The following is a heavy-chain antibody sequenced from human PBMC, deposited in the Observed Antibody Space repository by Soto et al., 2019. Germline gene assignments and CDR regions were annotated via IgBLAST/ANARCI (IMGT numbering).Heavy chain of an antibody. D-gene: IGHD3-10*01. CDR3: ARHKDYYGSGSYSWFDP. CDR2: IYPGDSDT. V-gene: IGHV5-51*01. CDR1: GYSFTSYW. J-gene: IGHJ5*02. Sequence: GESLKISCKGSGYSFTSYWIGWVRQMPGKGLEWMGIIYPGDSDTRYSPSFQGQVTISADKSISTAYLQWSSLKASDTAIYYFARHKDYYGSGSYSWFDPWGQGTLVTVSS.